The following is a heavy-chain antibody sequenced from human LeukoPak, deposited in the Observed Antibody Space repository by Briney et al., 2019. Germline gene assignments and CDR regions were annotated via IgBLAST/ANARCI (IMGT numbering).Heavy chain of an antibody. Sequence: PGGSLRLSCAASGFTVSSNYMSWVRQAPGKGLEWVSVIYSGGSTYYADSVKGRFTISRDNSKNTLYLQMNSLRAEDTAVYYCARIGVITMIEGGAFDIWGQGTMVTVSS. D-gene: IGHD3-22*01. CDR3: ARIGVITMIEGGAFDI. CDR2: IYSGGST. J-gene: IGHJ3*02. CDR1: GFTVSSNY. V-gene: IGHV3-53*01.